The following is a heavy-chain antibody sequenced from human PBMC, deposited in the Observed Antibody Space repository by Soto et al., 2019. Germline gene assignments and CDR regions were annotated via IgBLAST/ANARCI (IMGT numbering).Heavy chain of an antibody. D-gene: IGHD1-1*01. CDR2: ISYDGINK. CDR1: GFTFSSYG. V-gene: IGHV3-30*18. J-gene: IGHJ4*02. CDR3: AKSVYNWNDGFFDY. Sequence: QVQLVESGGGVVQPGRSLRLSCAASGFTFSSYGIHWVRQAPGKVLDWVALISYDGINKYYADSVKGRFTISRGNSKNTLYLQMNSLRAEDTAVYYCAKSVYNWNDGFFDYWGQGTLVTVSS.